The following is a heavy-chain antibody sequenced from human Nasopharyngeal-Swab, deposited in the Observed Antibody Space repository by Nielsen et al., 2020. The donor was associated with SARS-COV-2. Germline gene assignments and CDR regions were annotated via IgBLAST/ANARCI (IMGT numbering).Heavy chain of an antibody. CDR2: ISYDGSNK. J-gene: IGHJ4*02. CDR3: GRTAH. V-gene: IGHV3-30*04. CDR1: GFTFSSYA. Sequence: GGSLRLSCAASGFTFSSYAMHWVRQAPGKGLEWVAVISYDGSNKYYADSAKGRFTISRDNSKNTLYLQMNSLRAEDTAVYYCGRTAHWGQGTLVTVSS.